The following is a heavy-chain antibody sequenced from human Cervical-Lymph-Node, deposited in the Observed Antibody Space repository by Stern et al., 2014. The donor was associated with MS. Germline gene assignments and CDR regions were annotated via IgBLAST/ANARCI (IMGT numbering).Heavy chain of an antibody. CDR2: IYHRGST. CDR3: ARGSREVLLPRFYFDY. J-gene: IGHJ4*02. Sequence: DQLVESGPGLVKPSQTLSLTCTVSGGSISSGNYYRSWIRQHPGKGLEWIGSIYHRGSTYYNPPLKSRFTTSIDTSKNQFSLKLSSVTAADTAVYYCARGSREVLLPRFYFDYWGQGTLVTVSS. V-gene: IGHV4-31*03. CDR1: GGSISSGNYY. D-gene: IGHD3-3*01.